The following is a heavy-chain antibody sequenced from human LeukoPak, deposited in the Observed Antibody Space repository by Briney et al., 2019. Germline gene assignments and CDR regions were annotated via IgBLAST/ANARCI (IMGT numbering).Heavy chain of an antibody. D-gene: IGHD6-13*01. Sequence: GGSLRLSCAASGFNLTSNYMNWVRQAPGKGLEWMGGFDPEDGETIYAQKFQGRVTMTEDTSTDTAYMELSSLRSEDTAVYYCATTLYSSSWYEVAYWGQGTLVTVSS. V-gene: IGHV1-24*01. CDR1: GFNLTSNY. J-gene: IGHJ4*02. CDR2: FDPEDGET. CDR3: ATTLYSSSWYEVAY.